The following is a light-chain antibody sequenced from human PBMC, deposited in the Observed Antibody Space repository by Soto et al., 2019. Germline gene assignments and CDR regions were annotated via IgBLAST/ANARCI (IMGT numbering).Light chain of an antibody. CDR1: QSLSSDS. CDR3: HQYGTSPPT. J-gene: IGKJ2*01. V-gene: IGKV3-20*01. CDR2: GVS. Sequence: IVLTQSPGTLSLAPWKVATLSCRASQSLSSDSLALYRQKLGQAPRLLIYGVSKRATGLPDRFSGGGSGTDFTLTITRLEPQDSAVYYCHQYGTSPPTFGQGTRLEIK.